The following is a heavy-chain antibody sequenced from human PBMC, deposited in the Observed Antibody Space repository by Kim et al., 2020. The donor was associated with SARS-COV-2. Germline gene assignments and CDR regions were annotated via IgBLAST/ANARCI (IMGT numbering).Heavy chain of an antibody. Sequence: SEILSLTCTVSGGSISSGDYYWSWIRQPPGKGLEWIGYIYYSGSTYYNPSLKSRVTISVDTSKNQFSLKLSSVTAADTAVYYCAREGYYDSSGYLHEGLTGPDYYYGMDVWGQGTTVTVSS. CDR3: AREGYYDSSGYLHEGLTGPDYYYGMDV. CDR1: GGSISSGDYY. J-gene: IGHJ6*02. CDR2: IYYSGST. V-gene: IGHV4-30-4*01. D-gene: IGHD3-22*01.